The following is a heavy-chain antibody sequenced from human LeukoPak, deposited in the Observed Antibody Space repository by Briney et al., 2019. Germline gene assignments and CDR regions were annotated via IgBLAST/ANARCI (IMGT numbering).Heavy chain of an antibody. Sequence: GGSLRLSCAASGLTFSNHTMTWVRQAPGKGLEWVSTISGLGDETFYVDSVKGRFTISRDNSMNTLYLQMNSLRGEDTALYYCAKGGRLQMTDYWGQGTLVTVSS. CDR3: AKGGRLQMTDY. D-gene: IGHD2-15*01. CDR2: ISGLGDET. CDR1: GLTFSNHT. J-gene: IGHJ4*02. V-gene: IGHV3-23*01.